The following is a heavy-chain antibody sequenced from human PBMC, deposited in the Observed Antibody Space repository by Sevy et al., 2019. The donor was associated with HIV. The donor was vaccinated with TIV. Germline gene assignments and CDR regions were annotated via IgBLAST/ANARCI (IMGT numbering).Heavy chain of an antibody. Sequence: GGSLRLSCAASGFTFSTHGMHWVRQAPGQGLEWVAVISYDGSHKYYADSVKGRFTISRDNSKNTLYLQMQNLRPEDTALYYCARDAGYSIGGYPGYWGQGTLVTVSS. J-gene: IGHJ4*02. D-gene: IGHD6-19*01. V-gene: IGHV3-30*03. CDR1: GFTFSTHG. CDR2: ISYDGSHK. CDR3: ARDAGYSIGGYPGY.